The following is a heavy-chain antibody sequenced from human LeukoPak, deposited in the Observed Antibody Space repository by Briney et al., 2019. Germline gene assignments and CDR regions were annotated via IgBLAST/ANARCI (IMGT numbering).Heavy chain of an antibody. CDR1: GGSISSGDYY. V-gene: IGHV4-30-4*01. D-gene: IGHD2-21*02. CDR3: ARGDFTGGFDAFDI. CDR2: INHSGST. J-gene: IGHJ3*02. Sequence: SQTLSLTCTVSGGSISSGDYYWSWIRQPPGKGLEWIGEINHSGSTNYNPSLKSRVTISVDTSKNQFSLKLSSVTAADTAVYYCARGDFTGGFDAFDIWGQGTMVTVSS.